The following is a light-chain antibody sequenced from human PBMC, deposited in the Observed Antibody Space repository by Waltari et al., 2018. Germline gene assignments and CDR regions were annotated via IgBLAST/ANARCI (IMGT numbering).Light chain of an antibody. J-gene: IGLJ2*01. CDR3: GTWDSNLRSAV. Sequence: QSVLTQPPSVSAAPGQDVTISCSGRSSNIGSFDVSWYQQFPGTAPNLLISQRNQRPSEIPDRFSGSKSGTSATLGITGLQTGDEADYYCGTWDSNLRSAVFGGGTKVTVL. V-gene: IGLV1-51*02. CDR2: QRN. CDR1: SSNIGSFD.